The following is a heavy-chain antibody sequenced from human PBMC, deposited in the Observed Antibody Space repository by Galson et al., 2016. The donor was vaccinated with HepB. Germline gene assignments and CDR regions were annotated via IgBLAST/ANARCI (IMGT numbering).Heavy chain of an antibody. J-gene: IGHJ4*02. V-gene: IGHV3-23*01. Sequence: SLRLSCAASGLTFSSCAMCWVRQAPGKGLEWVSAVSGSGTNTYHANSVKGRFTVSRDNSKNTLYLQMNSLRAEDTAVYYCAKGDKVTGWDNWGQGTLVAVSS. CDR1: GLTFSSCA. D-gene: IGHD6-19*01. CDR2: VSGSGTNT. CDR3: AKGDKVTGWDN.